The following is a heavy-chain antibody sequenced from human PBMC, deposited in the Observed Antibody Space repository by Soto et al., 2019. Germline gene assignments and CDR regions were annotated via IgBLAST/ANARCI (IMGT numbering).Heavy chain of an antibody. V-gene: IGHV3-30*18. CDR3: AKGFGNYWGFDS. Sequence: QVHLVESGGGVVQPGRSLRLSCAASGFSFSTYGMHWVRQAPGKGLEWVAFISNDGSNKYYADSVKGRFTISRDNSKNARHQQMNSMRAEDTAVYYWAKGFGNYWGFDSWGQGTLVTVSS. CDR2: ISNDGSNK. CDR1: GFSFSTYG. J-gene: IGHJ4*02. D-gene: IGHD1-26*01.